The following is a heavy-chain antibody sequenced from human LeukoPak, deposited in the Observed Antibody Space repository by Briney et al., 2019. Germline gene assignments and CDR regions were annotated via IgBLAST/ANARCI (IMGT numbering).Heavy chain of an antibody. J-gene: IGHJ3*02. CDR3: ARDSSTSGSNYDFWSGYDDAFDI. D-gene: IGHD3-3*01. Sequence: PGRSLRLSCAASGFTFSSYGMPWVRQAPGKGLEWVAVIWYDGSNKYYADSVKGRFTISRDNAKNSLYLQMNSLRAEDTAVYYCARDSSTSGSNYDFWSGYDDAFDIWAQGTMVTVSS. CDR1: GFTFSSYG. V-gene: IGHV3-33*01. CDR2: IWYDGSNK.